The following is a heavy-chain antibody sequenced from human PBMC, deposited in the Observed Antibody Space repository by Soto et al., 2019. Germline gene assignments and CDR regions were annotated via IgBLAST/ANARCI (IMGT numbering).Heavy chain of an antibody. CDR3: ARERSRYDRSGYYRPDY. D-gene: IGHD3-22*01. J-gene: IGHJ4*02. CDR2: IIPIFGTA. Sequence: SVKVSCKASGGTFSSYAISWVRQAPGQGLEWMGGIIPIFGTANYAQKFQGRVTITADESTSTAYMELSSLRSEDTAVYYCARERSRYDRSGYYRPDYWGQGTLVTVSS. V-gene: IGHV1-69*13. CDR1: GGTFSSYA.